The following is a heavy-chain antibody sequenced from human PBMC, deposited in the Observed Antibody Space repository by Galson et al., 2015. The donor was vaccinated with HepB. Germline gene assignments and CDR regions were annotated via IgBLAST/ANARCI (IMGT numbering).Heavy chain of an antibody. Sequence: SLRLSCAASGFTFSNAWMSWVRQAPGKGLEWVGRIKSKTDGGTTDYAAPVKGRFTISRDDSKNTLYLQMNSLKTEDTAGYYCTTAPYYYDSSGYGGYYYYYGMDVWGQGTTVTVSS. J-gene: IGHJ6*02. CDR3: TTAPYYYDSSGYGGYYYYYGMDV. CDR2: IKSKTDGGTT. CDR1: GFTFSNAW. D-gene: IGHD3-22*01. V-gene: IGHV3-15*01.